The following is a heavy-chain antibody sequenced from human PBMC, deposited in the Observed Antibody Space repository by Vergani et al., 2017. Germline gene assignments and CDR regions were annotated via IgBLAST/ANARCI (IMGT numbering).Heavy chain of an antibody. CDR3: ARQRPGSGWSPGDFDD. CDR2: IYYSGLT. J-gene: IGHJ4*02. CDR1: ADSISSGSYY. V-gene: IGHV4-39*01. D-gene: IGHD6-19*01. Sequence: QLHLQESGPGLVKPSETLFLTCTVSADSISSGSYYWGWIRQPPGKSLEWIGGIYYSGLTYYNPSLNSRVAISVDTSKNQFSLKVTSVTAADTAVYFGARQRPGSGWSPGDFDDWGQGILVTVSS.